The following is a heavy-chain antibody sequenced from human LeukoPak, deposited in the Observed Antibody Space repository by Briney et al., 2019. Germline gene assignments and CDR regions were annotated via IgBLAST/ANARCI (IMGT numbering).Heavy chain of an antibody. CDR3: ARVAPRRIAAAYYYYYYMDV. CDR1: GFTFSSYE. D-gene: IGHD6-13*01. J-gene: IGHJ6*03. Sequence: GGSLRLSCAASGFTFSSYEMNWVRQAPGKGLEWVSYISSSDSTIYYADSVKDRFTISRDNAKNSLYLQMNSLRAEDTAVYYCARVAPRRIAAAYYYYYYMDVWGKGTTVTISS. V-gene: IGHV3-48*03. CDR2: ISSSDSTI.